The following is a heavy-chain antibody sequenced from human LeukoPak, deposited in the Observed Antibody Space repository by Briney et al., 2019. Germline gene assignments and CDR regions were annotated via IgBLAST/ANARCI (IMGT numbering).Heavy chain of an antibody. D-gene: IGHD3-22*01. V-gene: IGHV3-23*01. Sequence: GGSLRLSCAASGFTFSSYAMSWVRQAPGKGLEWVSAISGSGGSTYYADSVKGRFTISRDNSKNTLYLQMNSLRAEDTAVYYCAKGRTYYYDSSGYYKDYWGQGTLVTVSS. CDR3: AKGRTYYYDSSGYYKDY. J-gene: IGHJ4*02. CDR2: ISGSGGST. CDR1: GFTFSSYA.